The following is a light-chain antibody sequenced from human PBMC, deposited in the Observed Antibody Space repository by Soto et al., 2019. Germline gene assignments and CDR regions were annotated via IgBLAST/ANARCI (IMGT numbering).Light chain of an antibody. V-gene: IGKV3-11*01. CDR3: QQRSNWPS. Sequence: EIVLTQSPGTLSLSPGERATLSCRASQSVSYYLAWYQQKPGQAPRLLIYDASSRATGVPARFSGSGSGTDFTLTISSLEPEDFAVYYCQQRSNWPSFGQGRRLEIK. J-gene: IGKJ5*01. CDR1: QSVSYY. CDR2: DAS.